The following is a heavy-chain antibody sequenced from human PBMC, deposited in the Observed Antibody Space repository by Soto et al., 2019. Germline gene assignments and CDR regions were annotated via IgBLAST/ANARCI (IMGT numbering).Heavy chain of an antibody. V-gene: IGHV3-23*01. CDR3: AKGRLAVEYYFDY. CDR2: ISGSGGST. CDR1: GFTFSSSA. Sequence: GGSLRLSCAASGFTFSSSAMSWVRQAPGKGLEWVSAISGSGGSTYYADSVKGRFTISRDNSKNTLYLQMNSLRAEDTAVYYCAKGRLAVEYYFDYWGQGTLVTVSS. J-gene: IGHJ4*02.